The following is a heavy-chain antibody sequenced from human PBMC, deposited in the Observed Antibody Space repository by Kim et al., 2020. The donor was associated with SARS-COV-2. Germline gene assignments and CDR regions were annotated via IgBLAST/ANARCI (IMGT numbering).Heavy chain of an antibody. CDR1: GFTFSDYY. CDR2: ISSIGSTI. J-gene: IGHJ6*03. Sequence: GGSLRLSCAASGFTFSDYYMSWIRQAPGKGLEWVSYISSIGSTIYYADSVKGRFTISRDNAKKSLYLQMNSLRAEDTAVYYCATGPTCSSTSCYNYYYYMDVCGKGTTVTVSS. CDR3: ATGPTCSSTSCYNYYYYMDV. V-gene: IGHV3-11*01. D-gene: IGHD2-2*01.